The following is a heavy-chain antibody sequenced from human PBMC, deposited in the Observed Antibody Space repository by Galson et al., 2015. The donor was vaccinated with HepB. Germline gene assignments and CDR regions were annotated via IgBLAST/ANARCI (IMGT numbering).Heavy chain of an antibody. J-gene: IGHJ4*02. CDR3: ARGVSYYYGSGSYY. CDR1: GFTFSSYA. CDR2: ISYDGSNK. D-gene: IGHD3-10*01. V-gene: IGHV3-30*04. Sequence: SLRLSCAASGFTFSSYAMHWVRQAPGKGLEWVAVISYDGSNKYYADSVKGRFTISRDNSKNTLYLQMNSLRAEDTAVYYCARGVSYYYGSGSYYWGQGTLVTVSS.